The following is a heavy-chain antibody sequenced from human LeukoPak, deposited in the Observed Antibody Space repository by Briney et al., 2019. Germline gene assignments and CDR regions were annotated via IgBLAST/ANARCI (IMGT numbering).Heavy chain of an antibody. V-gene: IGHV4-4*07. Sequence: PSATLSLTCTVAGRSISSSCWRWIRQPAGKGLGWIGRIYTSVSTNYNPSLKSRVTMSVDTSKNQSSLTLSPVTAADTAVYYCARVLGDYSSSWYSEDVWGQGTTVTVSS. CDR2: IYTSVST. CDR1: GRSISSSC. D-gene: IGHD6-13*01. CDR3: ARVLGDYSSSWYSEDV. J-gene: IGHJ6*02.